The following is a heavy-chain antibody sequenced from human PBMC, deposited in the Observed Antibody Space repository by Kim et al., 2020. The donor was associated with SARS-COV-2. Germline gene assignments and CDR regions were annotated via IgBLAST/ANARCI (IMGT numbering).Heavy chain of an antibody. Sequence: GGSLRLSCAASGFTFSSYAMHWVRQAPGKGLEWVAVISYDGSNKYYADSVKGRFTISRDNSKNTLYLQMNSLRAEDTAVYYCAREKGIVGAGYFDYWGQGTLVTVSS. J-gene: IGHJ4*02. D-gene: IGHD1-26*01. V-gene: IGHV3-30*04. CDR3: AREKGIVGAGYFDY. CDR2: ISYDGSNK. CDR1: GFTFSSYA.